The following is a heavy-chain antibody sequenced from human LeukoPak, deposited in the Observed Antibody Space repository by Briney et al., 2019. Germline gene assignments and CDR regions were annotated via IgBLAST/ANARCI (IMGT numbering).Heavy chain of an antibody. V-gene: IGHV4-59*01. Sequence: SETLSLTCTVSGGFISSYYCSWIRQPPGKGLEWIGYIYYSGSTNYNPSLKSRVTISVDTSKNQFSLKLSSVTAADTAVYYCARASYSSGIDYWGQGTLVTVSS. CDR3: ARASYSSGIDY. CDR1: GGFISSYY. CDR2: IYYSGST. D-gene: IGHD6-19*01. J-gene: IGHJ4*02.